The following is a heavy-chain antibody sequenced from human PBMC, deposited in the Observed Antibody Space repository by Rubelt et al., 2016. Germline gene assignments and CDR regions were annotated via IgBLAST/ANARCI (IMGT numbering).Heavy chain of an antibody. CDR2: IYYSGST. Sequence: GPGLVKPSETLSLTCTVSGGSISSYYWSWIRQPPGKGLEWIGYIYYSGSTNYNPSLKSRVTISVDTSKNQFFLKLSPVTAADPAVYYCARRGSRGAYPTWGQGTLVTVAS. CDR1: GGSISSYY. D-gene: IGHD3-10*01. V-gene: IGHV4-59*08. J-gene: IGHJ5*02. CDR3: ARRGSRGAYPT.